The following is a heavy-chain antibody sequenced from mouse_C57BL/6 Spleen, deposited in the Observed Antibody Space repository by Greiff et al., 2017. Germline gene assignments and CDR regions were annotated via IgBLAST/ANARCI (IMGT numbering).Heavy chain of an antibody. D-gene: IGHD2-2*01. J-gene: IGHJ4*01. CDR2: INYDGSST. Sequence: EVKLVESEGGLVQPGSSMKLSCTASGFTFSDYYMAWVSQDPEKGLEWVANINYDGSSTDYLDSLKSSFIITRDNAKNILYLQMSSLKSEDTATYYYARTMVTTYAMDYWGQGTSVTVSS. CDR1: GFTFSDYY. CDR3: ARTMVTTYAMDY. V-gene: IGHV5-16*01.